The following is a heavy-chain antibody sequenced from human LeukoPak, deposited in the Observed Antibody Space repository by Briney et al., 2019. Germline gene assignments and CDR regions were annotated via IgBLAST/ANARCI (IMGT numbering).Heavy chain of an antibody. J-gene: IGHJ6*03. Sequence: GGSLRLSCAASGFTFDDYGMSWVRQAPGKGLEWVANIKQDGSEKYYVDSVKGRFTISRDNAKNSLYLQMNSLRAEDTAVYYCARVGAGHYYYYYMDVWGKGTTVTVSS. D-gene: IGHD1-1*01. CDR1: GFTFDDYG. V-gene: IGHV3-7*01. CDR2: IKQDGSEK. CDR3: ARVGAGHYYYYYMDV.